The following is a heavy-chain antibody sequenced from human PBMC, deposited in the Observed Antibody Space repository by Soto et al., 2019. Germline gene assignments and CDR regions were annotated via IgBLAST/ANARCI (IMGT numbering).Heavy chain of an antibody. J-gene: IGHJ6*03. CDR2: INHSGST. CDR1: GGSFSGYY. V-gene: IGHV4-34*01. Sequence: QVQLQQWGAGLLKTSETLSLTCAVYGGSFSGYYWSWIRQPPGKGLEWIGEINHSGSTNYNPSLKSRVTISVDTSKNQFSLKLSSVTAADTAVYYCARGGYDFWSGYYTDAYMDVWGKGTTVTVSS. CDR3: ARGGYDFWSGYYTDAYMDV. D-gene: IGHD3-3*01.